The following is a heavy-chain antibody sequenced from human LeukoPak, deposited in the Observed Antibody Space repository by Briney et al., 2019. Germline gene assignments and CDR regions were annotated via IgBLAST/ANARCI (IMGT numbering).Heavy chain of an antibody. Sequence: GGSLRLSCAASGFTFSSYAMHWVRQAPGKGLEYVSAISSNGGSTYYANSVKGRFTISRDNSKNTLYLQMGSLRAEDMAVYYCAKDPTEGYSYGYGWVDYWGQGTLVTVSS. D-gene: IGHD5-18*01. CDR2: ISSNGGST. J-gene: IGHJ4*02. V-gene: IGHV3-64*01. CDR1: GFTFSSYA. CDR3: AKDPTEGYSYGYGWVDY.